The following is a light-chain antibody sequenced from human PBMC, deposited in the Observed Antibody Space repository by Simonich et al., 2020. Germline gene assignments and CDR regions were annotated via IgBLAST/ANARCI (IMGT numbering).Light chain of an antibody. CDR3: MQGTHWPPWT. CDR1: QSLVHSDGNTY. J-gene: IGKJ1*01. Sequence: DVVMTQSPLSLPVTLGQPASISCRSSQSLVHSDGNTYLNWFQQRPGQSPRRLIYKVCTRDSWVPDRISGSGSGTDFTLKISRVEAEDVGVYYCMQGTHWPPWTFGQGTKVEIK. V-gene: IGKV2-30*02. CDR2: KVC.